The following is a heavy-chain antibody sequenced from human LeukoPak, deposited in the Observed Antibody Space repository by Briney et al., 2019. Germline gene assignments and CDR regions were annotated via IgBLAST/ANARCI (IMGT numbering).Heavy chain of an antibody. V-gene: IGHV4-59*01. CDR3: ARDREIAEAGTGFDY. CDR1: GGSISSYY. Sequence: SETLSLTCTVSGGSISSYYWSWIRQPPGKGLEWIGYIYYSGSTNYNPSLKSRVTISVDTSKNQFSLKLSSVTAADTAVYYCARDREIAEAGTGFDYWGQGTLVTVSS. J-gene: IGHJ4*02. D-gene: IGHD6-19*01. CDR2: IYYSGST.